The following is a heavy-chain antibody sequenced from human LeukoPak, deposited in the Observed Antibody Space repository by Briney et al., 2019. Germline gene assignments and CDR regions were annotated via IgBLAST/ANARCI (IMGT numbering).Heavy chain of an antibody. J-gene: IGHJ5*02. Sequence: SETLSLTCTVSGYSISSGYYWGWIRQPPGKGLEWIGSIYHSGSTYYNPSLKSRVTISADTSKNQFSLKLRSVTAADTAVYYCARKAGYVVVPAATAGANWFDPWGQGTLVTVSS. CDR2: IYHSGST. D-gene: IGHD2-2*01. CDR1: GYSISSGYY. V-gene: IGHV4-38-2*02. CDR3: ARKAGYVVVPAATAGANWFDP.